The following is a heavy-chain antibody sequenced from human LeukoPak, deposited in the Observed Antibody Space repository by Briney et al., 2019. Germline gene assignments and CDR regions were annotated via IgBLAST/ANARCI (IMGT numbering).Heavy chain of an antibody. CDR1: GGSISSSNW. D-gene: IGHD6-19*01. CDR3: AQTTRYVAGDLYYGMDV. CDR2: IYHSGST. J-gene: IGHJ6*04. V-gene: IGHV4-4*02. Sequence: SETLSLTCAVSGGSISSSNWWSWVRQPPGKGLEWIGEIYHSGSTNYNPSLRSRVTISVDKSKNQFSLKLSSVTAADTAVYYCAQTTRYVAGDLYYGMDVWGKGTTVTASS.